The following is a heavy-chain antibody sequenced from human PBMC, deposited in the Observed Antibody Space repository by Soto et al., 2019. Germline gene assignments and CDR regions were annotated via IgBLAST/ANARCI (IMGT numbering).Heavy chain of an antibody. CDR1: GFTFSGSW. CDR2: ISSDGSST. Sequence: EVQLVESGGGLVQPGGSLRLSCAASGFTFSGSWMHWVRQAPGKGLVWVSRISSDGSSTTYADYVKGRFTISRDNAKNMLYLQMNSLRAEDTAVYYCATAGTGTFTYWGQGTLATVSS. V-gene: IGHV3-74*03. D-gene: IGHD1-1*01. CDR3: ATAGTGTFTY. J-gene: IGHJ4*02.